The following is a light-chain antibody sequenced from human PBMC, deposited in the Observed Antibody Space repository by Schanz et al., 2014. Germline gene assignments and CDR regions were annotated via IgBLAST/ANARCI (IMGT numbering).Light chain of an antibody. V-gene: IGKV3D-20*02. CDR2: GAS. CDR3: QQRRDWPQT. CDR1: QSVTSTY. Sequence: ETVLTQSPGTLSLSPGERATLSCRASQSVTSTYLAWYQQKPGQAPRLLMYGASTRATGIPDRFSGSGTGTDFNLTISRLEPEDFAVYYCQQRRDWPQTFGQGTKVEI. J-gene: IGKJ1*01.